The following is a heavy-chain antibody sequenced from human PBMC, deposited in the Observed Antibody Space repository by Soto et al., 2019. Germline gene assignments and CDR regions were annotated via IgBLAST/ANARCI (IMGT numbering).Heavy chain of an antibody. J-gene: IGHJ5*02. CDR3: ASSPVDIVATIANWFDP. CDR1: GYTFTSYA. CDR2: INAGNGNT. D-gene: IGHD5-12*01. Sequence: QVQLVQSGAEVKKPGASVKVSCKASGYTFTSYAMHWVRQAPGQRLEWMGWINAGNGNTKYSQKFQGRVTITRDTSASTDYMKLSSLRSEDTAVYYCASSPVDIVATIANWFDPWGQGTLVTVSS. V-gene: IGHV1-3*01.